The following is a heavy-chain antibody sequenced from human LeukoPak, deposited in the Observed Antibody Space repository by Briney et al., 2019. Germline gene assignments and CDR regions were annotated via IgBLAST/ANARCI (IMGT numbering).Heavy chain of an antibody. V-gene: IGHV3-23*01. CDR1: RFTFSNYG. CDR3: AKRKGSCITIFYDFPTAIDY. CDR2: ISSSGDNT. D-gene: IGHD3-9*01. J-gene: IGHJ4*02. Sequence: GGSLRLSCAASRFTFSNYGMSWVRQAPGKGLEWVSAISSSGDNTYYADSVKGRFTISRDNSKNTLYLQMNSLRAEDTAVYYCAKRKGSCITIFYDFPTAIDYWGQGTLVTVSS.